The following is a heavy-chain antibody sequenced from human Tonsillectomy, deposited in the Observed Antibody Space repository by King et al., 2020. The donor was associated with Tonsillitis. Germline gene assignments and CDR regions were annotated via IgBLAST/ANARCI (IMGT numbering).Heavy chain of an antibody. J-gene: IGHJ2*01. CDR2: ISGRGKT. D-gene: IGHD4-23*01. Sequence: VQLVESGGGLVQPGGSLRLSCAASGFTFRTYAMSWVRQTPGKGREWVSGISGRGKTFYAASVKGRFTVSSANSKNTLYLQMNSLRAEDTAVYYCAKSGGNYWYFDLWGRGTLVTVSS. V-gene: IGHV3-23*04. CDR3: AKSGGNYWYFDL. CDR1: GFTFRTYA.